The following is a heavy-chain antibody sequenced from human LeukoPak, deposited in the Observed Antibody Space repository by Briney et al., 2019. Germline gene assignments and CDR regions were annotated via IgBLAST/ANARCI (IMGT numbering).Heavy chain of an antibody. CDR1: EFTFSSYA. V-gene: IGHV3-23*01. CDR3: AKSLPATGTDY. J-gene: IGHJ4*02. D-gene: IGHD6-13*01. CDR2: ISGSGGST. Sequence: GGSLRLSCAASEFTFSSYAMNWVRQAPGKGLEWASTISGSGGSTKYADSVKGRFTISRDNSKNTLYLQMNSLGADDTALYYCAKSLPATGTDYWGQGTLVTVSS.